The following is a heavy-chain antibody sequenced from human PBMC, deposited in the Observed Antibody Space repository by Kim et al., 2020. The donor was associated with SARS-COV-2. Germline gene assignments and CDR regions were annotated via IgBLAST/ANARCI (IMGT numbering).Heavy chain of an antibody. J-gene: IGHJ5*02. CDR2: IYYSGST. V-gene: IGHV4-59*01. CDR3: ARAGYYGSGSYVHDNDWFDP. CDR1: GGSISSYY. Sequence: SETLSLTCTVSGGSISSYYWSWIRQPPGKGLEWIGYIYYSGSTNYNPSLKSRVTISVDTSKNQFSLKLSSVTAADTAVYYCARAGYYGSGSYVHDNDWFDPWGQGTLVTVSS. D-gene: IGHD3-10*01.